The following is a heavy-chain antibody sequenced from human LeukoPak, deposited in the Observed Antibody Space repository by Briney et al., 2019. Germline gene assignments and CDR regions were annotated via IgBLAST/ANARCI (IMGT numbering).Heavy chain of an antibody. Sequence: ASVKVSCKASGYTFTSYGISWVRQAPGQGLEWMGWISAYNGNTNYAQKLQGRVTMTTDTSTSAAYMELRSLRSDDTAVYYCARDRSVPYSPGGDYWGQGTLVTVSS. CDR3: ARDRSVPYSPGGDY. CDR1: GYTFTSYG. D-gene: IGHD5-18*01. J-gene: IGHJ4*02. CDR2: ISAYNGNT. V-gene: IGHV1-18*04.